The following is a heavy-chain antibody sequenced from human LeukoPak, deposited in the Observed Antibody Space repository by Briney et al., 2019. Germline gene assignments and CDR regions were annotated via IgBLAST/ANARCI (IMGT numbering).Heavy chain of an antibody. V-gene: IGHV1-69*04. Sequence: GASVKVSCKASGGTFSSYAISWVRQAPGQGLEWMGRIIPILGIANYAQKFQGRVTITADKSTSTAYMELGSLRSEDTAVYYCARVVAATSYYYYGMDVWGQGTTVTVSS. D-gene: IGHD2-15*01. CDR3: ARVVAATSYYYYGMDV. CDR1: GGTFSSYA. CDR2: IIPILGIA. J-gene: IGHJ6*02.